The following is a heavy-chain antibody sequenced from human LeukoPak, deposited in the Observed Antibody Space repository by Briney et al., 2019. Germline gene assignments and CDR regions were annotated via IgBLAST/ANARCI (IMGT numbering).Heavy chain of an antibody. CDR3: ARRRIRDAFDI. CDR2: IYYSGST. Sequence: SETLSLTCTVSGGSISSYHWGWIRQPPGKGLEWIGYIYYSGSTNYNPSLKSRVTISVDTSKNQFSLKLSSVTAADTAVYYCARRRIRDAFDICGQGTMVTVSS. V-gene: IGHV4-59*01. CDR1: GGSISSYH. J-gene: IGHJ3*02.